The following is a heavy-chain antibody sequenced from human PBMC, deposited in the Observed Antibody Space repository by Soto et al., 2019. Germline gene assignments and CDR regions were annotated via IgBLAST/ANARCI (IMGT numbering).Heavy chain of an antibody. J-gene: IGHJ4*02. CDR1: GLTFSTYA. CDR2: ISGSGGST. V-gene: IGHV3-23*01. D-gene: IGHD3-22*01. Sequence: GGSLSLSCAASGLTFSTYAMSWVCQATGKELEWVSAISGSGGSTYYADSVKGRFTISRDNSKNTLYLQMNSLRAEDTAVYYCAKNFLSTMIVVGITGYFDYWGQGTLVTVSS. CDR3: AKNFLSTMIVVGITGYFDY.